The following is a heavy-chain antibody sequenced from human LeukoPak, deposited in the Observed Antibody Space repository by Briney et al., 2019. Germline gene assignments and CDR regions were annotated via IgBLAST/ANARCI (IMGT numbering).Heavy chain of an antibody. V-gene: IGHV3-64*01. Sequence: GGSLRLSCAASGFTFSSYAMRWVRQAPGKGLEYVSAISTNGGSTYYANSVKGRFTISRDNSKNTLYLQMGSLRAEDMAMYYCARGDSMIVVVKGFDSWGQGTLVTVSS. CDR1: GFTFSSYA. D-gene: IGHD3-22*01. CDR3: ARGDSMIVVVKGFDS. J-gene: IGHJ4*02. CDR2: ISTNGGST.